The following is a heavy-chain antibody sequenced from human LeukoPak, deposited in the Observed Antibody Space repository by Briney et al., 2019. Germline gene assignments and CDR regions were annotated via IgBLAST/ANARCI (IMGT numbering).Heavy chain of an antibody. V-gene: IGHV1-8*02. D-gene: IGHD7-27*01. CDR2: MSPNSGDT. CDR3: ARGPPNWGYDY. CDR1: GGTFSSYA. Sequence: ASVKVSCKASGGTFSSYAISWVRQATGQRPEWMGWMSPNSGDTGYAQKFQDRVTMTRNTSISTAYMELSSLRSDDTAVYYCARGPPNWGYDYWGPGTLVTVSS. J-gene: IGHJ4*02.